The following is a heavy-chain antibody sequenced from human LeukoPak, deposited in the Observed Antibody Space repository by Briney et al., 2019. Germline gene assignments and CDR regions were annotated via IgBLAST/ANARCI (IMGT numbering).Heavy chain of an antibody. D-gene: IGHD2-21*02. CDR1: GYTFTSYG. J-gene: IGHJ4*02. Sequence: ASVKVSCKASGYTFTSYGISWVRQAPGQGLEWTGWISAYNGNTNYAQKLQGRVTMTTDTSTSTAYMELRSLRSDDAAVYYSASVYSGVDCYPDYSGQGTLVTASS. CDR2: ISAYNGNT. V-gene: IGHV1-18*01. CDR3: ASVYSGVDCYPDY.